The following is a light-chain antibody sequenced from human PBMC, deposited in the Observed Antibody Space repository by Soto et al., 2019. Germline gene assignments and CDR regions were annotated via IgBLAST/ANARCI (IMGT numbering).Light chain of an antibody. J-gene: IGLJ1*01. CDR1: SSDVGSYNL. CDR2: EVS. CDR3: CSYAGSSTQV. V-gene: IGLV2-23*02. Sequence: QSVVTQPASVSGSPGQSSTISCTGTSSDVGSYNLVSWYQQHPGKAPKLMIYEVSKRPSGVSNRFSGSKSGNTASLTISGLQAEDEADYYCCSYAGSSTQVFGTGTKVTVL.